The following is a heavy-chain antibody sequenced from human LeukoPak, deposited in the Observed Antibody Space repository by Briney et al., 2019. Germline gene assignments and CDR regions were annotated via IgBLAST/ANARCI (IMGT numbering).Heavy chain of an antibody. J-gene: IGHJ6*03. V-gene: IGHV1-8*01. CDR3: ARGLRARLSSAYYYYYMDV. Sequence: ASVKVSCKASGYTFTSYDINWVRQATGQGLEWMGWMNPNSGNTGYAQKFQGRVTMTRNTSISKAYMELSSLRSEDTAVYYCARGLRARLSSAYYYYYMDVWGKGTTVTVSS. D-gene: IGHD6-6*01. CDR2: MNPNSGNT. CDR1: GYTFTSYD.